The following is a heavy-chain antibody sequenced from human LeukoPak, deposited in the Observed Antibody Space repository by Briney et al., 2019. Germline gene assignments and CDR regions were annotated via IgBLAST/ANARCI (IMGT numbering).Heavy chain of an antibody. CDR1: GGSISSSSYY. J-gene: IGHJ4*02. V-gene: IGHV4-39*07. D-gene: IGHD3-10*01. CDR3: ARDFPEGNGAITMLRGVRLHRRTYFDY. Sequence: SVTLSLTCTVSGGSISSSSYYWGWIRQPPGKGLEWIGRIYYSGRTHYHPSLKSRVTISLDTSKTQFSLKLTSVTAADTAVYYCARDFPEGNGAITMLRGVRLHRRTYFDYWGQGTLVTVSS. CDR2: IYYSGRT.